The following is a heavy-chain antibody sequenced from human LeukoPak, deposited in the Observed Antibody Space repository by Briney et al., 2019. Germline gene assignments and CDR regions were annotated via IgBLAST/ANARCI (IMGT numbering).Heavy chain of an antibody. CDR2: IKQDGSEK. Sequence: GGSLRLSCAASGFTFSSYWMSWVRQAPGKGLEWVANIKQDGSEKYYVDSLKGRFTISRDNAKNSLYLQINSLRAEDTAVYYCAREADDGVYYFDYWGQGTLVTVSS. J-gene: IGHJ4*02. CDR3: AREADDGVYYFDY. CDR1: GFTFSSYW. V-gene: IGHV3-7*01. D-gene: IGHD5-24*01.